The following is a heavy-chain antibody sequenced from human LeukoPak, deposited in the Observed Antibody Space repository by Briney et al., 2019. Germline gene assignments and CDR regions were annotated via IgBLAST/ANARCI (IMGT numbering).Heavy chain of an antibody. D-gene: IGHD2-2*01. CDR1: GGSVSSGSYY. CDR2: IHYSGST. CDR3: ARRLTQYDCFDP. V-gene: IGHV4-61*01. Sequence: SETLSLTCSVSGGSVSSGSYYWSWIRQPPGKGREWIGDIHYSGSTNYNPSLKSRVTISVDTSKNQFSLHLNSVTPEDTAVYYCARRLTQYDCFDPWGQGILVTVSS. J-gene: IGHJ5*02.